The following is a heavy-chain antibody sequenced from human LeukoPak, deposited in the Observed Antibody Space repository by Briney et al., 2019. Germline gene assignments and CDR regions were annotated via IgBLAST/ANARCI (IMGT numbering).Heavy chain of an antibody. CDR3: ASSSRPLGPLNCFDL. J-gene: IGHJ5*02. Sequence: PSETLSLTCTASGGSISSNYWSWVRQPPGKGLEWIGYIHYSGSTNYNPSLKSRVTISISTSKNQFSLTLRSVPAADTAVYYCASSSRPLGPLNCFDLWGQGTLVTVSS. D-gene: IGHD6-13*01. V-gene: IGHV4-59*01. CDR1: GGSISSNY. CDR2: IHYSGST.